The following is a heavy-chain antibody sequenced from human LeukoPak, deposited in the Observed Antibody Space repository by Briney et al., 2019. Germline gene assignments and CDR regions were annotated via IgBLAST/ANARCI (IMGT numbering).Heavy chain of an antibody. J-gene: IGHJ4*02. CDR1: GGSISSYY. V-gene: IGHV4-4*07. CDR2: IYTSGST. D-gene: IGHD3-16*02. CDR3: ARDGGMIDFDY. Sequence: SETLSPTCTVSGGSISSYYCNWIRQPAGKGLEWIGRIYTSGSTNYNPSLKSRVTMSVDTSKNQFSLKLSSVTAADTAVYYCARDGGMIDFDYWGQGTLVTVSS.